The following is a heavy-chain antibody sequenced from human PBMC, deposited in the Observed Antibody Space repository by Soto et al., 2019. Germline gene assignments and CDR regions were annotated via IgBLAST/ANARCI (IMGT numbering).Heavy chain of an antibody. CDR1: GASITSYY. Sequence: SETLSLTCSVSGASITSYYWSWIRQSAGGGLQWIGRVYARGATNYNPSLKSRVTISGDTSKNQFSLKLTSVTAADTAVYYCARSSGDDFFYYGMDVWGHGTTVTVSS. CDR2: VYARGAT. J-gene: IGHJ6*02. V-gene: IGHV4-59*10. D-gene: IGHD4-17*01. CDR3: ARSSGDDFFYYGMDV.